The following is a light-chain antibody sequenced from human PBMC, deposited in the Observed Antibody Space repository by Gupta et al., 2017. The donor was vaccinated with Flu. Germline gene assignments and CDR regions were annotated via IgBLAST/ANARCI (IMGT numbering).Light chain of an antibody. CDR1: QSISSY. CDR2: AAS. CDR3: QQSYSTPPLT. Sequence: SSLSASGGDRVTITCRASQSISSYLNWYQQKPGKAPKLLIYAASSLQSGVPSRFSGSGSGTDFTLTISSLQPEDFATYYCQQSYSTPPLTFGGGTKVEIK. V-gene: IGKV1-39*01. J-gene: IGKJ4*01.